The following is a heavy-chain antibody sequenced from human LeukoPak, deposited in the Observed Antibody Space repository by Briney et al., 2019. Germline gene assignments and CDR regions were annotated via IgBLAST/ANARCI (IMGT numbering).Heavy chain of an antibody. Sequence: PSETLSLTCAVYGGSFSGYYWSWIRQPPGKGLEWIGEINHSGSTNYNPSLKSRVTISVDTSKNQFSLKLSSVTAADTAVYYCARGATYYYDSSGHSNSDDAFDIWGQGTMVTVSS. CDR2: INHSGST. D-gene: IGHD3-22*01. CDR3: ARGATYYYDSSGHSNSDDAFDI. J-gene: IGHJ3*02. CDR1: GGSFSGYY. V-gene: IGHV4-34*01.